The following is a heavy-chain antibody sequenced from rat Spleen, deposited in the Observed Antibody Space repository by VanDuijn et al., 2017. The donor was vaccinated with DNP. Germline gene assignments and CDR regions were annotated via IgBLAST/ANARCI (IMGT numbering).Heavy chain of an antibody. Sequence: EVQLVESGGGPVQPGRSLKLSCVVSGFTFSDYYMAWVRQAPMKGLEWVASITNSGDSTYYRDSVKGRFTNSRDNAKSTLYLQMDSLRSEDTATYYCARHRTIMPYYYSMDAWGQGASVTVSS. CDR1: GFTFSDYY. V-gene: IGHV5-25*01. J-gene: IGHJ4*01. D-gene: IGHD1-12*01. CDR3: ARHRTIMPYYYSMDA. CDR2: ITNSGDST.